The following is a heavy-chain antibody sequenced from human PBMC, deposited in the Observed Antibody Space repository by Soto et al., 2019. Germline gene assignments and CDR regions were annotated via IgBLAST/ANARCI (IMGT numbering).Heavy chain of an antibody. CDR1: GYSIRDGYW. CDR2: VHHSGAT. Sequence: QVQLQESGPGLVKPSGTLSLTCAVSGYSIRDGYWLTWVRQTQGKGLEWIGDVHHSGATNYNPYPGSRLTISVDKAQKHFCLSLRSLTAADTATYYCGRNGEYSAEPWGRGSLVTVSS. CDR3: GRNGEYSAEP. V-gene: IGHV4-4*02. D-gene: IGHD4-17*01. J-gene: IGHJ5*02.